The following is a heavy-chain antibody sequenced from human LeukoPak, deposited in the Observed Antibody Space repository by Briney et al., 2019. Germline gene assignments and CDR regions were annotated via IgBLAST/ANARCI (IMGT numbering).Heavy chain of an antibody. Sequence: GGSLRLSCAASGFTFSTYNMNWVRQAPGKGLEWVSSISRSSNYIYYADSVRGRFTISRDNAKNSLYLQMNSLRAEDTAVYYCARGVEMATIPNWFGPWGQGTLVTVSS. CDR3: ARGVEMATIPNWFGP. CDR2: ISRSSNYI. J-gene: IGHJ5*02. D-gene: IGHD5-24*01. V-gene: IGHV3-21*01. CDR1: GFTFSTYN.